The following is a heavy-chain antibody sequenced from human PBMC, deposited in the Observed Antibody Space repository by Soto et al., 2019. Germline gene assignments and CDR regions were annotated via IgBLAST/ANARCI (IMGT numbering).Heavy chain of an antibody. J-gene: IGHJ4*02. CDR2: INQDGSEK. V-gene: IGHV3-7*01. Sequence: GGSLRLSCAASGFTFNSYGLHWVRQAPGKGLEWVANINQDGSEKYCADSVKGRFTISRDNAKNSLYLQMDSLRVEDTALYYCFNVAFGYWGRGTLVTVSS. CDR3: FNVAFGY. CDR1: GFTFNSYG.